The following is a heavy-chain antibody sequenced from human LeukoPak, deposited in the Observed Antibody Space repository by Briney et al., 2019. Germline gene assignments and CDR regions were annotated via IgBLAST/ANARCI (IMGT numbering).Heavy chain of an antibody. V-gene: IGHV6-1*01. J-gene: IGHJ6*02. CDR2: TYYRSPWYY. CDR3: VRTAAAISYGMDV. CDR1: GDSVSSNSVA. D-gene: IGHD6-13*01. Sequence: SQTLSLTCAISGDSVSSNSVAWNWIRQSPSRGLEWLGRTYYRSPWYYDYAVSVKSRITINPDTSKNRFSLQLNSVTPKDTAVYYCVRTAAAISYGMDVWGQGTTVIVSS.